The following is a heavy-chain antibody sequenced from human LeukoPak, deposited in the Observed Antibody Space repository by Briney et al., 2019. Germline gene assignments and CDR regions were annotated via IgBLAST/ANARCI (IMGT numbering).Heavy chain of an antibody. CDR1: GFTFSSYA. D-gene: IGHD4-11*01. CDR3: ANPLVVDYSNNNYY. Sequence: GGSLRLSCVASGFTFSSYAMRWVRQAPEKGLKWVSAISGSGGSTYYADSVKGRFTISRDNSKNTLYLQMNSLRAEDTAVYYCANPLVVDYSNNNYYWGQGTLVTVSS. CDR2: ISGSGGST. J-gene: IGHJ4*02. V-gene: IGHV3-23*01.